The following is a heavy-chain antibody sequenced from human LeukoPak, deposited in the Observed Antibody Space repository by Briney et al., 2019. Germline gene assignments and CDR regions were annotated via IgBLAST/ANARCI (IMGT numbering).Heavy chain of an antibody. Sequence: SETLSLTCAVSGYSISSGYYWGWIRQPPWKGLEWIGSIYHSGSTYYNPSLKSRVTISVDTSKNQFSLKLNSVTAADTAVYYCARIAVAARLVYWGQGTLVTVSS. V-gene: IGHV4-38-2*01. J-gene: IGHJ4*02. CDR1: GYSISSGYY. D-gene: IGHD6-19*01. CDR2: IYHSGST. CDR3: ARIAVAARLVY.